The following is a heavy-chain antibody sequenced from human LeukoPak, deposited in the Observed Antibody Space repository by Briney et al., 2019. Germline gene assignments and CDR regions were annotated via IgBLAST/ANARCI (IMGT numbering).Heavy chain of an antibody. V-gene: IGHV3-23*01. CDR2: ISGSGGSA. Sequence: GGSLRLSCAASGFTFSSYALSWVRQAPGKGLEWVSAISGSGGSAYYADSVKGRFTISRDNSKNTLYLQMNSLRAEDTAVYYCAKTRGSNSPKPIDYWGQGTLVTVSS. J-gene: IGHJ4*02. CDR1: GFTFSSYA. CDR3: AKTRGSNSPKPIDY. D-gene: IGHD1-26*01.